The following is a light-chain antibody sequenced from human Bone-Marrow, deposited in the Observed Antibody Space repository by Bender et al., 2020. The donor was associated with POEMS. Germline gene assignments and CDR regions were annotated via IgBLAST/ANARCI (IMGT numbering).Light chain of an antibody. CDR1: DLGDKY. J-gene: IGLJ2*01. CDR3: RASDYYYVI. V-gene: IGLV3-1*01. CDR2: QDT. Sequence: SYEVTQPPSVSVSPGQTASISCSGDDLGDKYVAWYQQKPGQSPVLVIYQDTKRPSGIPERFSGSNSGNTATLNISGTQAIHEAEYYCRASDYYYVIYGGGTKLTVL.